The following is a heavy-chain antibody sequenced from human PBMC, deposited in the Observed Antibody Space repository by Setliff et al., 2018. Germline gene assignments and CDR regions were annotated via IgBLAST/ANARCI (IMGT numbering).Heavy chain of an antibody. Sequence: GESLKISCKGSGYSFSNFWIGWVRQMPGKGLEWMGIIYPGDSYTNYSPSFQGHVTISADKSISTAYLQWSSLKASDTAMYYCARLYYGSGSFSWGQGTLVTVSS. V-gene: IGHV5-51*01. J-gene: IGHJ4*02. CDR1: GYSFSNFW. CDR2: IYPGDSYT. D-gene: IGHD3-10*01. CDR3: ARLYYGSGSFS.